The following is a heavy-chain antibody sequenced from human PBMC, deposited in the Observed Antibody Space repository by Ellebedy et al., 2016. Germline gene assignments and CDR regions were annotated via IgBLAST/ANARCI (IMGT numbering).Heavy chain of an antibody. V-gene: IGHV3-7*02. CDR2: IKYDGSDI. CDR3: ARAALGQWLAYYFDY. J-gene: IGHJ4*02. D-gene: IGHD6-19*01. Sequence: GGSLRLSCAASGFAFNSFWMSWVRQTPGKGLEWVANIKYDGSDIYYVGSVKGRFTVSRDNTKNSLYLKMNSLRAEDTAIYYCARAALGQWLAYYFDYWGQGILVTVSS. CDR1: GFAFNSFW.